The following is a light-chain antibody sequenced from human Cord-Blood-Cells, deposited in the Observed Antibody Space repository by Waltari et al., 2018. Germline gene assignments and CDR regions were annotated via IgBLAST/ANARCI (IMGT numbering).Light chain of an antibody. CDR2: GNS. J-gene: IGLJ1*01. Sequence: QSVLTQPPSVSGAPAQRVTISCTGSRPHIRAGYDVHWYQQLPGTAPKLLIYGNSNRPSGVPDRFSGSKSGTSASLAITGLQAEDEADYYCQSYDSSLSGSYVFGTGTKVTVL. V-gene: IGLV1-40*01. CDR1: RPHIRAGYD. CDR3: QSYDSSLSGSYV.